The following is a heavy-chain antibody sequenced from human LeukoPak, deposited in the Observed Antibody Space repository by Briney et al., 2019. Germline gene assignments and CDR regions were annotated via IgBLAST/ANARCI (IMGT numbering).Heavy chain of an antibody. J-gene: IGHJ4*02. CDR2: ISGSGGST. CDR1: GFTFSSYA. V-gene: IGHV3-23*01. CDR3: AKAVYYGGNLRYFDY. Sequence: GGSLRLSCAASGFTFSSYAMSWVRQAPGKGLEWVSAISGSGGSTYYADSVKGRFTISRDNSKNTLYLQMNSLRAGDTAVYYCAKAVYYGGNLRYFDYWGQGTLVTVSS. D-gene: IGHD4-23*01.